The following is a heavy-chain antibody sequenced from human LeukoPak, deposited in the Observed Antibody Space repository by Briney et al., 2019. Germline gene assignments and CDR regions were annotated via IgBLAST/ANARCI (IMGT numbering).Heavy chain of an antibody. D-gene: IGHD6-6*01. CDR2: IYYSGST. CDR1: GCSISSSSYY. J-gene: IGHJ4*02. V-gene: IGHV4-39*07. CDR3: ARGRGTSYAARRFLRYFDY. Sequence: SETLSLTCTVSGCSISSSSYYWGWIRQPPGKGLEWIGSIYYSGSTYYNPSLKSRVTISVDTSKNQFSLKLSSVTAADTAVYYCARGRGTSYAARRFLRYFDYWGQGTLVTVSS.